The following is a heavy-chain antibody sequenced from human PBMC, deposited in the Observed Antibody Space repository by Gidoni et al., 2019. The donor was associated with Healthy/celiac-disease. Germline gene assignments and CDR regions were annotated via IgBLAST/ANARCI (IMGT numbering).Heavy chain of an antibody. Sequence: QLQLQESGPGLVKPSETLSLTCTVSGGSISSSSYYWGCIRQPPGKGLEWIGSIYYSGSTYYNPSLKSRVTISVDTSKNQFSLKLSSVTAADTAVYYCARGATVRDWYFDLWGRGTLVTVS. J-gene: IGHJ2*01. CDR1: GGSISSSSYY. D-gene: IGHD4-17*01. CDR3: ARGATVRDWYFDL. CDR2: IYYSGST. V-gene: IGHV4-39*01.